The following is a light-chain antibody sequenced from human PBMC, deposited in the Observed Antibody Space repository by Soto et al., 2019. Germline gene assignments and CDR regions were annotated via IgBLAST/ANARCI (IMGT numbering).Light chain of an antibody. CDR3: AAWDDSLSGHYV. CDR1: SSNIGSNY. CDR2: RNN. V-gene: IGLV1-47*01. J-gene: IGLJ1*01. Sequence: QSVLTQPPSASGTPGQRVTISCSGSSSNIGSNYVYWYQQLPGTAPKLLIYRNNQRPSGVPDRFSGSKSDTSASLAISGLRSEDEADYYCAAWDDSLSGHYVFGTGTKVTVL.